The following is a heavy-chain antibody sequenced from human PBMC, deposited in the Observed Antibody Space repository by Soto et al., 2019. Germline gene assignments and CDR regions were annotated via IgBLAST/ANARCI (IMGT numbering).Heavy chain of an antibody. CDR2: IYHSGNT. J-gene: IGHJ3*02. Sequence: SETLSLTCSVSGGSISSGGYYWSWIRQLPGKDLEWIGYIYHSGNTYYNSSLKSRLTISVDTSKNQFSLKLTSVTAADTAMYYCARVGISSSDAFDIWGQGTMVTV. V-gene: IGHV4-31*03. CDR1: GGSISSGGYY. D-gene: IGHD6-6*01. CDR3: ARVGISSSDAFDI.